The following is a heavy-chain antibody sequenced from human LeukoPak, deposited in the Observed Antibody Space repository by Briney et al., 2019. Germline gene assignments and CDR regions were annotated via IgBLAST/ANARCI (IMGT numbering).Heavy chain of an antibody. Sequence: SETLSLTCAVSGGSISSGYYWSWIRQLPGRGLEWIGYIYYSGDTYSSPSLKSRVSISVDTSKNQFSLRLSSVTAADTAVYYCARSYQAADAFDIWGQGTMVTVSS. V-gene: IGHV4-31*11. D-gene: IGHD2-2*01. J-gene: IGHJ3*02. CDR2: IYYSGDT. CDR1: GGSISSGYY. CDR3: ARSYQAADAFDI.